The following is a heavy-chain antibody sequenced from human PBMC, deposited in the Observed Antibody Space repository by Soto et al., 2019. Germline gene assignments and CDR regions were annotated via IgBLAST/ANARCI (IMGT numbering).Heavy chain of an antibody. J-gene: IGHJ6*02. CDR1: GDSVSSYY. V-gene: IGHV4-59*02. CDR2: VYYDGST. D-gene: IGHD1-26*01. CDR3: ARGRRSPTVYYGLDV. Sequence: PSETLSLTCSVSGDSVSSYYWSWIRQPPGKGLEWIGYVYYDGSTNYNPSLETRVTISIDTSKNQVSLKLNPVTAADTAVYHCARGRRSPTVYYGLDVWGQGTTVTVSS.